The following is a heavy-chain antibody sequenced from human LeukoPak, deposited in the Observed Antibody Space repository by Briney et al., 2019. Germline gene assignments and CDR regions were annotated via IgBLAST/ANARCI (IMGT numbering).Heavy chain of an antibody. CDR3: AKERVVVVPAAILLDY. J-gene: IGHJ4*02. D-gene: IGHD2-2*01. Sequence: TGGSLRLSCAASGFTFSSYGMHWVRQAPGKGLEWVAFIRYDGSNKYYADSVKGRFTISRDNSKNTLYLQMNSLRAEDTAVYYCAKERVVVVPAAILLDYWGQGPLVTVSS. CDR1: GFTFSSYG. CDR2: IRYDGSNK. V-gene: IGHV3-30*02.